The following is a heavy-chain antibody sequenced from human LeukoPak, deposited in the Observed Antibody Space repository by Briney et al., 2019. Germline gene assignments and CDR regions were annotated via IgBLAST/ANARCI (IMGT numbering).Heavy chain of an antibody. CDR2: ISGSGGST. D-gene: IGHD5-24*01. CDR1: GFTFSSYA. V-gene: IGHV3-23*01. CDR3: AKDRDGYKSGDFDY. Sequence: GGSLRLSCAASGFTFSSYAMSWVRQAPGKGLEWVSAISGSGGSTHYADSVKGRFTISRDNSKNTLYLQMNSLRAEDTAVYYCAKDRDGYKSGDFDYWGQGTLVTVSS. J-gene: IGHJ4*02.